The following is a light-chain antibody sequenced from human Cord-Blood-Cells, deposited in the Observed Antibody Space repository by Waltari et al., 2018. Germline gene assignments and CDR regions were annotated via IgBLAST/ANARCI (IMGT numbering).Light chain of an antibody. V-gene: IGLV2-23*01. Sequence: QSALTQPASVSGSPGQSITISCTGTSSDVGSYNLVSWYQQHPGKAPKLMIYEGSKRTSGVSIRFSGSKSGNTASLTISGLQAEDEADYYCCSYAGSSTVVFGGGTKLTVL. CDR3: CSYAGSSTVV. CDR2: EGS. J-gene: IGLJ2*01. CDR1: SSDVGSYNL.